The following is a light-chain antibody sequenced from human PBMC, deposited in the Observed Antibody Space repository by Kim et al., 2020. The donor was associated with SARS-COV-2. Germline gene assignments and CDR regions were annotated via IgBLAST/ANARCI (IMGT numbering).Light chain of an antibody. CDR3: QTWGTGIQV. J-gene: IGLJ2*01. Sequence: QLVLTQSPSASASLGASVKLTCTLSSGHSSYAIAWHQQQPGKGPRYLMKLNSDGSHSKGDGIPDRFSVSSSGAERYLTISSLQSEDEADYYCQTWGTGIQVFGGGTQLTVL. CDR1: SGHSSYA. CDR2: LNSDGSH. V-gene: IGLV4-69*01.